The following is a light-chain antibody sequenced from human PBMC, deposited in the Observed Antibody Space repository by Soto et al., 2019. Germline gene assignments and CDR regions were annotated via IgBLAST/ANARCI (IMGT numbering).Light chain of an antibody. Sequence: QSVLTQPASVSGSPGQSIAISCTGSSSDVGGYNYVSWYQQHPGKAPQLIIYEVTNRPSGVSNRFSGSKSGNTASLTISGLQAEDEADYYCSSYTSSSTRVFGTGNKLTVL. CDR3: SSYTSSSTRV. CDR2: EVT. CDR1: SSDVGGYNY. J-gene: IGLJ1*01. V-gene: IGLV2-14*01.